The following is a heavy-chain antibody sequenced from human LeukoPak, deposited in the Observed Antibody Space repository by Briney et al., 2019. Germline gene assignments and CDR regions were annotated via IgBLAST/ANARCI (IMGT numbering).Heavy chain of an antibody. J-gene: IGHJ4*02. CDR1: GATFSTYA. CDR2: ITPMFGTS. Sequence: SVKLSCKASGATFSTYAITWVRLAPGQGLEWMGGITPMFGTSDYAQKLQGRVTITVYESTTTAHMELSSLRSEDTAVYYCARGYSNWSQGTLVTVSS. V-gene: IGHV1-69*13. D-gene: IGHD3-10*01. CDR3: ARGYSN.